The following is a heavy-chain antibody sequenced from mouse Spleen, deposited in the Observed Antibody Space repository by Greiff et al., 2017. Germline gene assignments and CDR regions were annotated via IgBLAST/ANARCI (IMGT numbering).Heavy chain of an antibody. CDR3: AREGSNYVKWYFDV. J-gene: IGHJ1*01. V-gene: IGHV5-16*01. Sequence: VQLKQSEGGLVQPGSSMKLSCTASGFTFSDYYMAWVRQVPEKGLEWVANINYDGSSTYYLDSLKSRFIISRDNAKNILYLQMSSLKSEDTATYYCAREGSNYVKWYFDVWGAGTTVTVSS. D-gene: IGHD2-5*01. CDR2: INYDGSST. CDR1: GFTFSDYY.